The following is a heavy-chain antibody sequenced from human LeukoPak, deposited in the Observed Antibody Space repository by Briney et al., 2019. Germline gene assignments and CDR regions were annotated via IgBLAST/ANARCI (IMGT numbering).Heavy chain of an antibody. CDR3: ARGGEMYSSSWYGFDY. D-gene: IGHD6-13*01. CDR1: GFTFSSYA. J-gene: IGHJ4*02. Sequence: GGSLRLSCAASGFTFSSYAMHWVRHAPGKGLEWVAVISYDGSNKYYAGSVKGRFTISRDNSKNTLYLQMNSLRAEDTAVYYCARGGEMYSSSWYGFDYWGQGTLVTVSS. CDR2: ISYDGSNK. V-gene: IGHV3-30-3*01.